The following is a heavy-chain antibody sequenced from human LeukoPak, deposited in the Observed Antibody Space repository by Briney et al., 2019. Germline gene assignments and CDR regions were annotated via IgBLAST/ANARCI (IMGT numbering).Heavy chain of an antibody. Sequence: PGGSLRLSCAASGFTFSGYGMHWVRQAPGKGLEWVAFIRYDGINKYYADSVKGRFTISRDYSKNTLYLQMNSLRVEDTAVYYCAKDESSNSPGALDYWGQGTLVTVSS. J-gene: IGHJ4*02. CDR3: AKDESSNSPGALDY. V-gene: IGHV3-30*02. D-gene: IGHD6-13*01. CDR2: IRYDGINK. CDR1: GFTFSGYG.